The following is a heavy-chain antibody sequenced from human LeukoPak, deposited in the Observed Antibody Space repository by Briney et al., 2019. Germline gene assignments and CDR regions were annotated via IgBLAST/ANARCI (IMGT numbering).Heavy chain of an antibody. CDR2: LSYSGTA. CDR1: VDYISTYY. J-gene: IGHJ6*03. V-gene: IGHV4-59*01. CDR3: ARGRGDRGFYYYYVDV. D-gene: IGHD2-21*02. Sequence: SETLSLTCSVSVDYISTYYWSWFRQPPGMGLEWIGYLSYSGTANYNPSLKSRGTISEDTSKKRFSLNLNSVTAADTAMYFCARGRGDRGFYYYYVDVWGKGTTVTVSS.